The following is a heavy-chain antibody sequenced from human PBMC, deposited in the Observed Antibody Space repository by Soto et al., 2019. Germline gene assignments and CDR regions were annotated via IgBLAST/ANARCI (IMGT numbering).Heavy chain of an antibody. CDR3: ARGITMVRGVIADAFDY. CDR1: GFTFSSYG. D-gene: IGHD3-10*01. J-gene: IGHJ4*02. Sequence: GGSLRLSCAASGFTFSSYGMHWVRQAPGKGLEWVAVIWYDGSNKYYADSVKGRFTLSRDNSKNTLYLQMNSLRAEDTAVYYCARGITMVRGVIADAFDYWGQGTLVTVSS. V-gene: IGHV3-33*01. CDR2: IWYDGSNK.